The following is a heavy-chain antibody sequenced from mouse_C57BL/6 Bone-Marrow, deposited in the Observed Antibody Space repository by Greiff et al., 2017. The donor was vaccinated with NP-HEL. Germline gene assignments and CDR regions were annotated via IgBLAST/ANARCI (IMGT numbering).Heavy chain of an antibody. CDR3: ARYGNYPYYYAMDY. V-gene: IGHV1-81*01. CDR2: IYPRSGNT. Sequence: QVQLQQSGAELARPGASVKLSCKASGYTFTSYGISWVKQRPGQGLEWIGEIYPRSGNTYYNEKFKGKATLTAAKSSITAYMELRSLTSEDSAVYFCARYGNYPYYYAMDYWGQGTSVTVSS. J-gene: IGHJ4*01. D-gene: IGHD2-1*01. CDR1: GYTFTSYG.